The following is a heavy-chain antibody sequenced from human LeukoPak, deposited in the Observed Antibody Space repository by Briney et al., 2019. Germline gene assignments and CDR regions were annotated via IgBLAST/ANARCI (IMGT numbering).Heavy chain of an antibody. V-gene: IGHV1-2*02. Sequence: GASVKVSCKASGYTFTGYYMHWVRQAPGQGLEWMGWINPNSGGTSYAQKFQGRVTMTRDTSISTAYMELSRLRSDDTAVYYCARASDGYYYDSTGAFDIWGQGTMVTVSS. J-gene: IGHJ3*02. CDR3: ARASDGYYYDSTGAFDI. CDR1: GYTFTGYY. CDR2: INPNSGGT. D-gene: IGHD3-22*01.